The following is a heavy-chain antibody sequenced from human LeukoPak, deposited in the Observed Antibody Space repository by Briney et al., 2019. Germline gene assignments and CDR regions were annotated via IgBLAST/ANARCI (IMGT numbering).Heavy chain of an antibody. V-gene: IGHV1-18*01. CDR1: GYTFTSYI. D-gene: IGHD2-15*01. Sequence: VASVKVSCKASGYTFTSYIINWVRLAPGQGLEWIGWISAYNGNTNYAEKLQGRVTMTTDTSTSTAYMELRSLRSDDTAMYYCARGWWQNNWFDPWGQGTLVTVSS. CDR2: ISAYNGNT. J-gene: IGHJ5*02. CDR3: ARGWWQNNWFDP.